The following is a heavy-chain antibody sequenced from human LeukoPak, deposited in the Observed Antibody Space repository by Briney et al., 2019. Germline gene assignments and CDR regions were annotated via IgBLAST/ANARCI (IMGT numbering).Heavy chain of an antibody. J-gene: IGHJ4*02. V-gene: IGHV4-34*01. CDR1: GGAFSGYY. CDR3: ARAGPTVTLTPFDY. D-gene: IGHD4-17*01. Sequence: KPSETLSLTCAVYGGAFSGYYWSWIRPPPGKGLEWIGEINHSGSTNYNPSLKSRVTISVDTSKNQFSLKLSSVTAAVTAVYYCARAGPTVTLTPFDYWGQGTLVTVSS. CDR2: INHSGST.